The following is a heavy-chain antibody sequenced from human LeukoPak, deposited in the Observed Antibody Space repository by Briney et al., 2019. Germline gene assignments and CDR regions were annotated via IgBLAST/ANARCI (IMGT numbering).Heavy chain of an antibody. CDR2: INPNSGGT. CDR3: ARDRDFDWSPDGPYYYYMDV. D-gene: IGHD3-9*01. Sequence: ASVKVSCKASGYTFAGYYMHWVRQAPGQGLEWMGWINPNSGGTNYAQKFQGWVTMTRDTSISTAYMELSRLRSDDTAVYYCARDRDFDWSPDGPYYYYMDVWGKGTTVTVSS. CDR1: GYTFAGYY. J-gene: IGHJ6*03. V-gene: IGHV1-2*04.